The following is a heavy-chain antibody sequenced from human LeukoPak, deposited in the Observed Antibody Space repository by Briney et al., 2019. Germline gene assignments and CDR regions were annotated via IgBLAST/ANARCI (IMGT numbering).Heavy chain of an antibody. V-gene: IGHV1-69*05. J-gene: IGHJ4*02. D-gene: IGHD3-9*01. CDR3: AKVGGTSPVLRYFDWLLFAGGGFDY. CDR1: GGTFSSYA. Sequence: ASVKVSCKASGGTFSSYAISWVRQAPGQGLEWMGGIIPIFGTANYAQKFQGRVTITTDESTSTAYMELSSLRSEDTAVYYCAKVGGTSPVLRYFDWLLFAGGGFDYWGQGTLVTVSS. CDR2: IIPIFGTA.